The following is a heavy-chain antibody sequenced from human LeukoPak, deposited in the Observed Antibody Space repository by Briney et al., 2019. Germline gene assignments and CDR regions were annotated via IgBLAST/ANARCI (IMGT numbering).Heavy chain of an antibody. J-gene: IGHJ5*02. V-gene: IGHV3-33*06. CDR2: IWSDATNE. CDR1: RFIFSHFA. Sequence: GTSLRLSRQASRFIFSHFAMHGLRQAPDKGLDWVGVIWSDATNEYYADSVKGRFTISRENFERTVSLEMNSLRAADAAVYYCAKDAQRGFDYSSSLEHWGQGSLVIVSS. CDR3: AKDAQRGFDYSSSLEH. D-gene: IGHD4-11*01.